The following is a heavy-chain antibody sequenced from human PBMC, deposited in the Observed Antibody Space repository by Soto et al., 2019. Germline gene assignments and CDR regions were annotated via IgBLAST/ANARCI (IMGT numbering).Heavy chain of an antibody. V-gene: IGHV1-2*02. CDR1: GYTFSDDY. Sequence: ASVKVSWKASGYTFSDDYIHWVRQAPGQGLEWMGWINPNSGGTKYPPKFQGGVNMTRDRSITTAYMELSRLRSGDTAVYYCAREPASAKPEGVDFWGQGTLVTVSS. D-gene: IGHD3-16*01. CDR3: AREPASAKPEGVDF. J-gene: IGHJ4*02. CDR2: INPNSGGT.